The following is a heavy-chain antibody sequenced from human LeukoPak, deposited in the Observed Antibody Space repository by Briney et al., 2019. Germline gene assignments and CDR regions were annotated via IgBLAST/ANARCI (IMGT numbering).Heavy chain of an antibody. D-gene: IGHD3-10*01. CDR1: GGSISXXX. Sequence: SETLSLTXXXSGGSISXXXXXXXXXPXXXXXXXXGXIYYXGSTNYNPXXKSRVXISXXXXKNQFSLKLSSVTAADTAVYYCARVRVWFGDWSIDYWGQGALVTVSS. V-gene: IGHV4-59*01. CDR2: IYYXGST. CDR3: ARVRVWFGDWSIDY. J-gene: IGHJ4*02.